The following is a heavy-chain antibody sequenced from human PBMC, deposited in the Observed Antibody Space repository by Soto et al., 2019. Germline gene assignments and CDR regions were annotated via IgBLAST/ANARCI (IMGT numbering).Heavy chain of an antibody. D-gene: IGHD6-13*01. V-gene: IGHV3-48*02. CDR1: GFTFSSYS. J-gene: IGHJ6*02. Sequence: RGSLTLSCAASGFTFSSYSMNWVSQAPGKGLGGVSYISSSSSTIYYAEAVKGRFTISGDNAKNSLYLQMNSLRDEETAVYYCARGMKARQLVRHYYYGRDVWGQGTTVTVSS. CDR3: ARGMKARQLVRHYYYGRDV. CDR2: ISSSSSTI.